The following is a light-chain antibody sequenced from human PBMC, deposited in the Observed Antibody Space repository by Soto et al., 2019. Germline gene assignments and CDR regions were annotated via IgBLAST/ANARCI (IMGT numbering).Light chain of an antibody. CDR1: QGISSA. CDR3: QQFNSYPIT. CDR2: DAS. V-gene: IGKV1-13*02. J-gene: IGKJ5*01. Sequence: AIQLTQSPSSLSASVRDRINITCRASQGISSALAWYQQKPGKAPKLLIYDASSLESGVPSRFSGSGSGTDFTLTISSLQPEDFATYYCQQFNSYPITFGQGTRLEIK.